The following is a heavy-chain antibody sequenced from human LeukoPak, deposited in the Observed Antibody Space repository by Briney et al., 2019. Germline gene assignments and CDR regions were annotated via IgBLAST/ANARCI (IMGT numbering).Heavy chain of an antibody. V-gene: IGHV3-53*01. CDR2: IYSGGST. D-gene: IGHD6-19*01. CDR3: ARDPIAVAGTVVGYFDY. CDR1: GFTVSSNY. Sequence: PGGSLRLSCAASGFTVSSNYMSWVRQAPGKGLEWVSLIYSGGSTYHADSVKGRFTISRDNSKNTLYLQMNSLRAEDTAVYYCARDPIAVAGTVVGYFDYWGQGTLVTVSS. J-gene: IGHJ4*02.